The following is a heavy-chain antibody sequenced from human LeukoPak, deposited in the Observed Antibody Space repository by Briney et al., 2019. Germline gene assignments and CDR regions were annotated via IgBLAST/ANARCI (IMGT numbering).Heavy chain of an antibody. J-gene: IGHJ6*02. CDR3: ARNVESAYYDFGDGMDV. V-gene: IGHV3-30-3*01. CDR1: GFTFSSYS. CDR2: ISYHESNK. Sequence: GGSLRLSCTASGFTFSSYSLYWVRQAPGKGLECVAVISYHESNKYYADSVKGRFTISRDNSKDTLFLQMNSLRAEDTAVYYCARNVESAYYDFGDGMDVWGQGTTVTVSS. D-gene: IGHD3-3*01.